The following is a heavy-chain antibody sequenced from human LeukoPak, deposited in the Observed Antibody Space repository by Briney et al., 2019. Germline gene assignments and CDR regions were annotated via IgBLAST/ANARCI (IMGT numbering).Heavy chain of an antibody. J-gene: IGHJ4*02. CDR3: AKGGSDITIFGVVIVPFDY. CDR1: GFTFDDYA. D-gene: IGHD3-3*01. Sequence: GGSLRLSCAAFGFTFDDYAMNWVRQAPGKGLEWVSGISWNSGSIGYADSVKGRFTISRDNAKNSLYLQMNSLRAEDTAVYYCAKGGSDITIFGVVIVPFDYWGQGTLVTVSS. CDR2: ISWNSGSI. V-gene: IGHV3-9*01.